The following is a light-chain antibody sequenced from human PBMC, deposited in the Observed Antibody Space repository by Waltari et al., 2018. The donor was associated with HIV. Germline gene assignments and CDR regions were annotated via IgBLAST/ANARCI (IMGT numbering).Light chain of an antibody. CDR1: ALPTQY. Sequence: SYELTQPPSVSVSPGQTARITCSGDALPTQYAYWYQKRPGQAPLLIIYKDTERPSGIPERFSGSSSGTTVTLTITGVQADDEADYFCQSADSSGTPYVFGAGTKVTVL. J-gene: IGLJ1*01. V-gene: IGLV3-25*03. CDR3: QSADSSGTPYV. CDR2: KDT.